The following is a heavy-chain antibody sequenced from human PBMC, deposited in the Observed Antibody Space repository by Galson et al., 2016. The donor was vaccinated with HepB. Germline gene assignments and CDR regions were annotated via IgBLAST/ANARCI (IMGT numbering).Heavy chain of an antibody. Sequence: SLRLSCAASGFTLSTYGMHWVRQAPGMGLEWVAFIWYDGSKKYYIESVKGRFIISRDNSKNTVYLQMNSLRAEDRAVYYCAREGVGQVGMDVWGQGTTVTVPS. CDR3: AREGVGQVGMDV. CDR2: IWYDGSKK. V-gene: IGHV3-33*01. CDR1: GFTLSTYG. D-gene: IGHD3-16*01. J-gene: IGHJ6*02.